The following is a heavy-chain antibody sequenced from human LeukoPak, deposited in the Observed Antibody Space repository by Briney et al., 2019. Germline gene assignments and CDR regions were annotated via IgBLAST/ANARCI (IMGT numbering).Heavy chain of an antibody. CDR3: ARGLDYYGSGRHPVLGIVSRGYYYMDV. Sequence: ASVKVSCKASGYTFTSYDINWVRQATGQGLEWMGWMNPNSGNTGYVQKFQGRVTMTRNTSISTAYMELSSLRSEDTAVYYCARGLDYYGSGRHPVLGIVSRGYYYMDVWGKGTTVTVSS. J-gene: IGHJ6*03. CDR2: MNPNSGNT. V-gene: IGHV1-8*01. D-gene: IGHD3-10*01. CDR1: GYTFTSYD.